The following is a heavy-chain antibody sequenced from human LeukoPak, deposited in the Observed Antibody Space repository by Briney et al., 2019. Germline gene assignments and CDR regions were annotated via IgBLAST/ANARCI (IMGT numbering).Heavy chain of an antibody. J-gene: IGHJ4*02. D-gene: IGHD3-22*01. CDR3: TKTYYYDTK. V-gene: IGHV3-15*01. Sequence: GGSLRLSCAASGFIFSNAWMSWVRQAPGKGLEWVGRIKSKTDGGTTDYAAPVKGRFTISRDDSKNTVYLRMNSLKTEDTAVYYCTKTYYYDTKWGQGTLVTVSS. CDR1: GFIFSNAW. CDR2: IKSKTDGGTT.